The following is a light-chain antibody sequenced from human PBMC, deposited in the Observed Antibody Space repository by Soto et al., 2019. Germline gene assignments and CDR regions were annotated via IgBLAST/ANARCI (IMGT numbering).Light chain of an antibody. Sequence: QPVLTQPPSASGTPGQRVTISCSGSSSNIGSNTVNWYQQLPGTAPKLLIYSNNQRPSGVPDRFSGSKSGTSASLAISGLQSEDEADYYCAAWDDSLNGAYVFGTGTKVTVL. CDR3: AAWDDSLNGAYV. V-gene: IGLV1-44*01. CDR2: SNN. CDR1: SSNIGSNT. J-gene: IGLJ1*01.